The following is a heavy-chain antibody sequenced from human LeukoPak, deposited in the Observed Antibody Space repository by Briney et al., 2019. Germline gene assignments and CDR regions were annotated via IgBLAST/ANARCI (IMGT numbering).Heavy chain of an antibody. CDR1: GGSFSGYY. Sequence: PSGTLSLTCAVYGGSFSGYYWSWIRQPPGKGLEWIGEINHSGSTNYNPSLKSRVTISVDTSKNQFSLKLSSVTAADTAVYYCARAKALGYCSGGSCYPRGFDPWGQGTLVTVSS. J-gene: IGHJ5*02. V-gene: IGHV4-34*01. CDR2: INHSGST. D-gene: IGHD2-15*01. CDR3: ARAKALGYCSGGSCYPRGFDP.